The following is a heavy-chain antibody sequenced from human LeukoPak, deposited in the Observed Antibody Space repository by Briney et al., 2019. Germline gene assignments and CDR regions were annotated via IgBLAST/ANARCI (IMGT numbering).Heavy chain of an antibody. Sequence: GGSLRLSCAASGFTFSNAWMNWVRQAPGKGLEWVAVIWYDGSNKYYADSVKGRFTISRDNSKNTLYLQMNSLRAEDTAVYYCARAHYYGSGSYYQYFQHWGQGTLVTVSS. CDR2: IWYDGSNK. J-gene: IGHJ1*01. V-gene: IGHV3-33*08. D-gene: IGHD3-10*01. CDR1: GFTFSNAW. CDR3: ARAHYYGSGSYYQYFQH.